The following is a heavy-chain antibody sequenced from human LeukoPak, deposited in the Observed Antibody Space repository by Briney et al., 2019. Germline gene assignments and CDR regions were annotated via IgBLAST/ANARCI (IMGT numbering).Heavy chain of an antibody. CDR3: ARVNRNWFDP. V-gene: IGHV4-38-2*02. CDR2: IYHNGNT. J-gene: IGHJ5*02. D-gene: IGHD1-14*01. Sequence: SETLSLTCTVSGYSISSGYYWGWIRQPPGKGLEWIGSIYHNGNTFYNPSLKSRITISVDTSKNQFSLKLSSVTAADTAVYYCARVNRNWFDPWGQGTLVTVSS. CDR1: GYSISSGYY.